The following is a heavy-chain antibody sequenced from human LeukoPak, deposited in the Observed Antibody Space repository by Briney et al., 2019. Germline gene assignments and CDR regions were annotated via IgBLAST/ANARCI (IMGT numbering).Heavy chain of an antibody. D-gene: IGHD3-10*01. V-gene: IGHV3-15*01. J-gene: IGHJ4*02. Sequence: PGGSLRLSCAASGFTFSNAWMSWVRQAPGKGLEWVGRIKSKTDGGTTDYAAPVKGRFTISRDDSKNTLYLQMNSLKTEDTAVYYCTVGDSGSKSGYWGQGTLVTVSS. CDR1: GFTFSNAW. CDR2: IKSKTDGGTT. CDR3: TVGDSGSKSGY.